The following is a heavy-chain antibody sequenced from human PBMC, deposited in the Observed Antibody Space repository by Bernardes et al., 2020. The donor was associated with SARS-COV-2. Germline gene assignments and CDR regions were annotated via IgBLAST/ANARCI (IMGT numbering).Heavy chain of an antibody. V-gene: IGHV3-30*18. CDR3: AKDRRIFWFGEGKNPFHP. CDR2: ISYEGSIK. Sequence: GCALRSSCATSGFSFHNYGLHWVRQAPGKGPEWVAVISYEGSIKYYADSVGGRFTISRDSSRNTLFLDMKSLRAEDTAVYYCAKDRRIFWFGEGKNPFHPWGRGSLVTVSS. J-gene: IGHJ5*02. D-gene: IGHD3-10*01. CDR1: GFSFHNYG.